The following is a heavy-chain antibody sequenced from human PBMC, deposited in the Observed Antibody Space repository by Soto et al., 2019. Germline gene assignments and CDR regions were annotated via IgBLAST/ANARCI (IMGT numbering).Heavy chain of an antibody. J-gene: IGHJ4*02. D-gene: IGHD2-15*01. CDR1: GYTFTSYY. Sequence: ASVKVSCKASGYTFTSYYMHWVRQAPGQGLEWMGIINPSGGSTSYAQKFQGRVTMTRDTSTSTVYMELSSLRSEDTAVYYCAVLGYCSGGSCYGGGNFEYWGQGTRVTVSS. V-gene: IGHV1-46*01. CDR3: AVLGYCSGGSCYGGGNFEY. CDR2: INPSGGST.